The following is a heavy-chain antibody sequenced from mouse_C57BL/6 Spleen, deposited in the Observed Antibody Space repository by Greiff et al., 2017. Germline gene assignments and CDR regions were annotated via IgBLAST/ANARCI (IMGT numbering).Heavy chain of an antibody. D-gene: IGHD1-1*01. CDR1: GFTFSSYA. J-gene: IGHJ2*01. V-gene: IGHV5-4*01. CDR3: ARDSGSSFWYYFDY. Sequence: EVHLVEPGGGLVKPGGSLKLSCAASGFTFSSYAMSWVRQTPEKRLEWVATISDGGSYTYYPDNVKGRFTISRDNAKNNLYLQMSHLTSEDTAMYYCARDSGSSFWYYFDYWGQGTTLTVSS. CDR2: ISDGGSYT.